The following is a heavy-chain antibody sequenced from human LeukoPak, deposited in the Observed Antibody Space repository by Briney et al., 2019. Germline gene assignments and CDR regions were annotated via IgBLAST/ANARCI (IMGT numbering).Heavy chain of an antibody. CDR2: IKQDGSEK. J-gene: IGHJ4*02. V-gene: IGHV3-7*01. D-gene: IGHD1-26*01. CDR3: ARDLTAYSGSPLGY. Sequence: GGSLRLSCAASGFTFTSHGMHWVRQAPGKGLEWVANIKQDGSEKYYVDSVKGRFTISRDNAKNSLYLQMNSLRAEDTAVYYCARDLTAYSGSPLGYWGQGTLVTVSS. CDR1: GFTFTSHG.